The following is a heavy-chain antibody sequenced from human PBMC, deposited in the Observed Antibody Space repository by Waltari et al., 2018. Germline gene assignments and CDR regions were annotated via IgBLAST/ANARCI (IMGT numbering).Heavy chain of an antibody. V-gene: IGHV4-59*08. CDR3: ARLPTKYYDSLGWGFFDQ. D-gene: IGHD3-22*01. CDR1: GDFLRDDH. CDR2: LRNTGST. Sequence: HVQLQESGPGLVKPSETLSLPCPVPGDFLRDDHWTWIRQPPGKGLEWIAYLRNTGSTKRNPSLESRLTISADTSKKQFTLRLTSMTAADTAVYYCARLPTKYYDSLGWGFFDQWGQGILVTVSS. J-gene: IGHJ4*02.